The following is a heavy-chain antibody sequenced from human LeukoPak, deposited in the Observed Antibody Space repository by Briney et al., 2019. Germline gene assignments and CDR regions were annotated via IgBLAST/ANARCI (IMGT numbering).Heavy chain of an antibody. CDR3: ARHEKGYCSSTSCFASRWFDP. Sequence: GSLRLSCAASGFTFSTYEMNWVRQAPGKGLEWIGSIYYSGSTHYNPALKSRVTISADTSKNEFSLKLSSVTAADTAVYYCARHEKGYCSSTSCFASRWFDPWGQGTLVTVSS. V-gene: IGHV4-39*01. J-gene: IGHJ5*02. CDR2: IYYSGST. CDR1: GFTFSTYE. D-gene: IGHD2-2*01.